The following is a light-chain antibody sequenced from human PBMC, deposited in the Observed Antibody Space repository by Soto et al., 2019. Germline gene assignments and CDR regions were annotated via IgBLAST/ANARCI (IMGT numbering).Light chain of an antibody. J-gene: IGLJ2*01. V-gene: IGLV1-51*01. CDR3: GTWDRSLSAVV. CDR2: DDN. Sequence: QSVLTQPPSVSAAPGQKVTISCSGSNSNIETNYVSWYQHLPGTAPKLLIYDDNKRSSGIPDRFSGSKSGTSATLGITGLQTGDEATYYCGTWDRSLSAVVFRGGTKLTVL. CDR1: NSNIETNY.